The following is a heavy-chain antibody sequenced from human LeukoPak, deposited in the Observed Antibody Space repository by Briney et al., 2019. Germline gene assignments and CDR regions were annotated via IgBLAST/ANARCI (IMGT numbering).Heavy chain of an antibody. CDR1: GGSISSSSYY. Sequence: SEARSLTCTVSGGSISSSSYYWGWIRQPPGKGLEWIGSIYYSGSTYYNPSLKSRVTISVDTSKNQFSLKLSSVTAADTAVYYCARSRIVGATRPFFDYWGQGTLVTVSS. CDR2: IYYSGST. J-gene: IGHJ4*02. CDR3: ARSRIVGATRPFFDY. V-gene: IGHV4-39*01. D-gene: IGHD1-26*01.